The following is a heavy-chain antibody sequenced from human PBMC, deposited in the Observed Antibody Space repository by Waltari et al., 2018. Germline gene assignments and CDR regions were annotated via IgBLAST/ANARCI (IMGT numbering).Heavy chain of an antibody. V-gene: IGHV3-21*01. Sequence: EVQLVESGGGLVKPGGSLRLSCAASGFTFSSYSMNWVRQAPGKGLAWVSSLSSSRSYIYYADSGKGRFTISRDNAKNSLYLQMNSLRAEDTAVYYCARDGVAAARLYYFDYWGQGTLVTVSS. J-gene: IGHJ4*02. CDR3: ARDGVAAARLYYFDY. CDR1: GFTFSSYS. CDR2: LSSSRSYI. D-gene: IGHD6-13*01.